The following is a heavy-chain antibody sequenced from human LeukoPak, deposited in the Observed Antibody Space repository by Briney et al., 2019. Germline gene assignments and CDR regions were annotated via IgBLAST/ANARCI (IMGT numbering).Heavy chain of an antibody. Sequence: GGSLRLSCAASGFTFSNYWMSWVRQAPGKGLEWVANIKDDGSGKYYVDSVKGRLTISRDNAEKTLYLQMNSLRAEDTAVYYCARYSGNQYSFHYWGQGTLVTV. CDR3: ARYSGNQYSFHY. CDR1: GFTFSNYW. V-gene: IGHV3-7*05. CDR2: IKDDGSGK. D-gene: IGHD5-12*01. J-gene: IGHJ4*02.